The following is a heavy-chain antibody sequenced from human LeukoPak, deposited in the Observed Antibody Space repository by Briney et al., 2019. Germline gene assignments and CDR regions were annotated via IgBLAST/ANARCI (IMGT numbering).Heavy chain of an antibody. V-gene: IGHV1-2*02. CDR3: ARDLSHGLDYYYYMDV. CDR1: GHTFTDYY. CDR2: INPNSGVT. Sequence: GASVKVSYKASGHTFTDYYIHWVRQAPGQGLEGMGWINPNSGVTNFAQKFQGRVTMTRDTSISTAYMELSTLRSDDTAVYYCARDLSHGLDYYYYMDVWGKGTTVTVSS. J-gene: IGHJ6*03. D-gene: IGHD2/OR15-2a*01.